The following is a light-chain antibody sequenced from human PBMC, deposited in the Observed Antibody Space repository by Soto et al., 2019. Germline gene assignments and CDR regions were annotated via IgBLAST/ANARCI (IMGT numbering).Light chain of an antibody. CDR1: SSDIGGYDY. Sequence: QSALTQPASVSGSPGQSITISCTGSSSDIGGYDYVSWYQQHPGKAPKLMIHDVTDRPSGVSNRFSGSKSGNTASLTISGLQAEDEADYYCSSYTSGSTFPWVFGGGTSSPS. V-gene: IGLV2-14*03. CDR3: SSYTSGSTFPWV. J-gene: IGLJ3*02. CDR2: DVT.